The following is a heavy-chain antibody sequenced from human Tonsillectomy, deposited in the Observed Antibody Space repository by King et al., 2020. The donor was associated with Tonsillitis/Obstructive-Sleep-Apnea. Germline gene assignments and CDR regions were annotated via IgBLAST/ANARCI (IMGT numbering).Heavy chain of an antibody. Sequence: QLQESGPGLVKPSETLSLTCTVSGGSISSYYWSWIRQPPGKGLEWIGYIYYSGSTNYNPSLKSRVTISVDTSKNQFSLTLSSVTAADTAVYYCARHRAAAGDRNWFDPWGQGTLVTVSS. CDR2: IYYSGST. CDR1: GGSISSYY. J-gene: IGHJ5*02. V-gene: IGHV4-59*01. CDR3: ARHRAAAGDRNWFDP. D-gene: IGHD6-13*01.